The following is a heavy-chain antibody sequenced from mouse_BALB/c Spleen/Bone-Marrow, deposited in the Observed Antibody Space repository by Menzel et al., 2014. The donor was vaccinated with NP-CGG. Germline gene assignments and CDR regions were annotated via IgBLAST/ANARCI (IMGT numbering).Heavy chain of an antibody. CDR2: IDPCYGGT. J-gene: IGHJ1*01. D-gene: IGHD3-3*01. Sequence: EVKLQESGPELEKPGASVKISCKASGYSFTGYNMNWVKQSNGKSLERIGNIDPCYGGTDYNQKFKGKATLTVDKSSSTAYMQLKSLTSEDSAVYYCARVGDNRHFDVWGAGTTVTVSS. CDR1: GYSFTGYN. V-gene: IGHV1-39*01. CDR3: ARVGDNRHFDV.